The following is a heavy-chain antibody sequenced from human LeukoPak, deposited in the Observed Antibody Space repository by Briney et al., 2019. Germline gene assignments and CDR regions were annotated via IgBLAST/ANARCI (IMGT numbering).Heavy chain of an antibody. Sequence: AGSLRLSCAASGFTFSDYYMSWIRQPPGKGLELVSYISDRSSYADYADSVKGLFTISRDNAKNSLYLQMNSLRAEDTAVYYCARRGYCSSSHCYPFDPWGQGTLVTVSS. CDR3: ARRGYCSSSHCYPFDP. CDR2: ISDRSSYA. J-gene: IGHJ5*02. CDR1: GFTFSDYY. V-gene: IGHV3-11*03. D-gene: IGHD2-2*01.